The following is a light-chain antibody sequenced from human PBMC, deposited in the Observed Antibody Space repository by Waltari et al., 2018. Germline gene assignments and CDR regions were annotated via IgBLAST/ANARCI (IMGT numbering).Light chain of an antibody. Sequence: DIVMTQSPDSLALSLGEGATINCASSQSLLYSSNNKDYLAWFQQKPGQPPKPLISWASTRESGVPDRFSGSGSGTDFTLTISSLQAEDVALYFCQQYYSVPYTFGQGTKLEIK. CDR3: QQYYSVPYT. CDR2: WAS. V-gene: IGKV4-1*01. J-gene: IGKJ2*01. CDR1: QSLLYSSNNKDY.